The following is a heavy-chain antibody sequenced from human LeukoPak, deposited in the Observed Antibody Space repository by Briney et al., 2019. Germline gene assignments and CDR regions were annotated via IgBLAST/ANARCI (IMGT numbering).Heavy chain of an antibody. CDR2: VHSSGDI. D-gene: IGHD3-16*01. V-gene: IGHV4-61*02. CDR3: ARGASPKDAVFFDS. Sequence: SETLSLTCSVSGVSITSGSYYWGWIRQSAGKGLEWIGRVHSSGDIYHNAAFRSRAAVSGDASKNQFSLQLNSVTAADTAVYYCARGASPKDAVFFDSWGQGALITVSS. J-gene: IGHJ4*02. CDR1: GVSITSGSYY.